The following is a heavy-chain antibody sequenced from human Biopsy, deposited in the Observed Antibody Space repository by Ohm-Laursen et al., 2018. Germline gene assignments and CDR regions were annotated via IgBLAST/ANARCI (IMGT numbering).Heavy chain of an antibody. Sequence: EASVKVSCKVSGYTLNELSMHWVRQAPGQGLEWMGGFAPENGRIVYSQKFQGRVTMTEDTSTSTAYMEVWRLRSDDTAVYYCAADINVWNVNYWGQGTQVIVSS. CDR3: AADINVWNVNY. CDR1: GYTLNELS. D-gene: IGHD1-1*01. V-gene: IGHV1-24*01. J-gene: IGHJ4*02. CDR2: FAPENGRI.